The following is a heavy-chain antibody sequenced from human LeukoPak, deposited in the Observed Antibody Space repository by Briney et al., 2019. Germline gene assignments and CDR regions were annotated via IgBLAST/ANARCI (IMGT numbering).Heavy chain of an antibody. CDR3: ARRTYCGGDCYSPFDF. CDR1: GYSFSTYW. Sequence: GESLKISCKASGYSFSTYWIGWVRQKPGKGLEWMGIIYPRDSAIRSSPSFQGQVTFSVDKSISTAYLQWPSLKASDTAVYYCARRTYCGGDCYSPFDFWGREPWSPSPQ. D-gene: IGHD2-21*02. V-gene: IGHV5-51*01. J-gene: IGHJ4*02. CDR2: IYPRDSAI.